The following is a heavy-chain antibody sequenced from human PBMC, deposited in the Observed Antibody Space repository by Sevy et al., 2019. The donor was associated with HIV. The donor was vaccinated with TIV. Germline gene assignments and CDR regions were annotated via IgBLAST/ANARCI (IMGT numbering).Heavy chain of an antibody. CDR2: IWYDGSNK. D-gene: IGHD1-26*01. J-gene: IGHJ5*02. Sequence: GGSLRLSCAASGFTFSSYGMHWVRQAPGKGLEWVAVIWYDGSNKYYADSVKGRFTISRDNSKNTLYLQMNSLRAEDTAVYYCARAKGIVGATGWFDPWGQGTLVTVSS. CDR1: GFTFSSYG. V-gene: IGHV3-33*01. CDR3: ARAKGIVGATGWFDP.